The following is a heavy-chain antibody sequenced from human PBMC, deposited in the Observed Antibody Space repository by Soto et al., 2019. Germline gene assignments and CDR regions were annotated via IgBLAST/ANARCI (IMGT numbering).Heavy chain of an antibody. V-gene: IGHV4-59*11. J-gene: IGHJ4*02. Sequence: QVQLQESGPGLVKPSETLSLTCSVSGVSTSNHYWTWIRKPPGQRPEWIGCIYYRGTTNYNASLNSRITISIDTSKNQFSLRMTSVTTADTAVYYCARGGGSPYHDHEFDYWGQGILVTVSS. CDR3: ARGGGSPYHDHEFDY. CDR2: IYYRGTT. CDR1: GVSTSNHY. D-gene: IGHD2-2*01.